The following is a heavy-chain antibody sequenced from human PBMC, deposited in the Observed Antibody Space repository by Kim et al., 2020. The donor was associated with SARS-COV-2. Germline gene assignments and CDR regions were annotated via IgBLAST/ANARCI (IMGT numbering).Heavy chain of an antibody. CDR2: INPNSGGT. Sequence: ASVKVSCKASGYTFTGYYMHWVRQAPGQGLEWMGWINPNSGGTNYAQKFQGRVTMTRDTSISTAYMELSRLRSDDTAVYYCARRTAIHVGMDVWGQGTTVTVSS. D-gene: IGHD5-18*01. CDR3: ARRTAIHVGMDV. CDR1: GYTFTGYY. J-gene: IGHJ6*02. V-gene: IGHV1-2*02.